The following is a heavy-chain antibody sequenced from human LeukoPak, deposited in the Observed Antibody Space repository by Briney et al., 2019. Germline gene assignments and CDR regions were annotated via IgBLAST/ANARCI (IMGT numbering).Heavy chain of an antibody. J-gene: IGHJ6*03. CDR3: AKDLGLGYYDFWSGPPNRKYYYYYMDV. V-gene: IGHV3-23*01. CDR2: ISGSGGST. D-gene: IGHD3-3*01. Sequence: PGGSLRLSCAASGFTFSSYAMSRVRQAPGKGLEWVSAISGSGGSTYYADSVKGRFTISRDNSKNTLYLQMNSLRAEDTAVYYCAKDLGLGYYDFWSGPPNRKYYYYYMDVWGKGTTVAVSS. CDR1: GFTFSSYA.